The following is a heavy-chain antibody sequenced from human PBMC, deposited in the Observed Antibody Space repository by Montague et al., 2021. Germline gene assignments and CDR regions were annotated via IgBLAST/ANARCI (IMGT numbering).Heavy chain of an antibody. D-gene: IGHD1-14*01. J-gene: IGHJ6*02. CDR1: GASISDYH. V-gene: IGHV4-59*01. Sequence: SETLSLTCSVSGASISDYHWSWIRQPPGKGLEWIGYIYYSRRTSYNPSLKSRVTISVDTSKNQFSLKLSSVTAADTAFYYCAVTNPYYYYGMDVWGQGTTVTVSS. CDR2: IYYSRRT. CDR3: AVTNPYYYYGMDV.